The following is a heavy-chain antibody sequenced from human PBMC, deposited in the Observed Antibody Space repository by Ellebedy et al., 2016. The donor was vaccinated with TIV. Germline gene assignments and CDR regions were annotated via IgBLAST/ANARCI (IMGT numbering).Heavy chain of an antibody. V-gene: IGHV3-30*02. CDR1: GFTFNNYG. J-gene: IGHJ3*02. Sequence: GGSLRLSCAASGFTFNNYGMHWLRQPPGKGLEWVAFIQYDGNKKFYADSVKGRSTISRDNSKKTLYLQVDSLRGEDTAVYYCARGPTLWSSGWDAFDMWGQGTMVTVSS. CDR3: ARGPTLWSSGWDAFDM. CDR2: IQYDGNKK. D-gene: IGHD6-19*01.